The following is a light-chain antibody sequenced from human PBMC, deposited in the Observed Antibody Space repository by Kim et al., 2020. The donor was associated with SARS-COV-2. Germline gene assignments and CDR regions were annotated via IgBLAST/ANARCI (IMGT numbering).Light chain of an antibody. J-gene: IGKJ1*01. CDR1: QSVSTY. CDR2: AAS. CDR3: QQSYGTPLT. V-gene: IGKV1-39*01. Sequence: ASVGDRVSITCRTGQSVSTYLNWYQQKPGKAPKLLIYAASSLQSGVPSRFSGSGSGTDFTLTISSLQPEDFATYYCQQSYGTPLTFGQGTKVDIK.